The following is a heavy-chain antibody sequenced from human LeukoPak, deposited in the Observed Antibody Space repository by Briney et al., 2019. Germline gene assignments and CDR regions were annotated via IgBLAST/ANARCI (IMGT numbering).Heavy chain of an antibody. CDR1: GFTFSNYW. D-gene: IGHD4-17*01. CDR3: ARDPCYGDADLDS. V-gene: IGHV3-74*01. Sequence: GGSLRLSCAASGFTFSNYWMHWVRQAPGKGLVWVSRIKSDGTITSYADSVKGRFTTSRDNAKNTLYLQMNSLRAEDTAVYCCARDPCYGDADLDSWGQGTLVTVSS. CDR2: IKSDGTIT. J-gene: IGHJ4*02.